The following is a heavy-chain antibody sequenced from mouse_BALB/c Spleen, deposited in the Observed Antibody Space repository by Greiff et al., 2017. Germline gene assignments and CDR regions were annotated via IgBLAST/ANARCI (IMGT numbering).Heavy chain of an antibody. CDR1: GYSFTSYY. Sequence: EVQLQESGPELMKPGASVKISCKASGYSFTSYYMHWVKQSHGKSLEWIGYIDPFNGGTSYNQKFKGKATLTVDKSSSTAYMQLSSLTSENSAVYFCARGYGYPYYFDYWGQGTTLTVSS. CDR2: IDPFNGGT. V-gene: IGHV1-31*01. J-gene: IGHJ2*01. D-gene: IGHD1-2*01. CDR3: ARGYGYPYYFDY.